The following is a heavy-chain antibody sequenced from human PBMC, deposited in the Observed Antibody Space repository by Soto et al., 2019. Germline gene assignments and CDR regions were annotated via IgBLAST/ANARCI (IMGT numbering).Heavy chain of an antibody. CDR2: IIPIFGTE. Sequence: SVKVSCKASGGTFSSYAISWVRQAPGQGLEWMGGIIPIFGTENYAQKFQGRVTITADESTSTAYMELSSLRSEDTAVYYCARRIAVAGPGSGWFDPWGQGTLVTVSS. CDR1: GGTFSSYA. CDR3: ARRIAVAGPGSGWFDP. J-gene: IGHJ5*02. V-gene: IGHV1-69*13. D-gene: IGHD6-19*01.